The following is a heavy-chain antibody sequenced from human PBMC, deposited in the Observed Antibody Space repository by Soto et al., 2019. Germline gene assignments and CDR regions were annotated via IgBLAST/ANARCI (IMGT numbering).Heavy chain of an antibody. CDR2: IIPTFGTP. J-gene: IGHJ4*02. CDR1: GGTFSSHG. V-gene: IGHV1-69*06. Sequence: QVQLVQSGTVVQRRGSSVKVSCQASGGTFSSHGMAWVRQAPGQGLEWMGGIIPTFGTPTYAPKFQGRVTITEDKSTNTAYMELSSLRSEDTGVYYCASERSAQYFDFWGQGTLITVSS. D-gene: IGHD1-26*01. CDR3: ASERSAQYFDF.